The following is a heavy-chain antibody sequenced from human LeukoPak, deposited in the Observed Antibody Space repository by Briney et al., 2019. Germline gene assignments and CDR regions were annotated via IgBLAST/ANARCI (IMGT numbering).Heavy chain of an antibody. Sequence: GGSLRLSCAASGFTFSSYGMHWVRQAPGKGLEWVAVISYDGSNKYYADSAKGRFTISRDNSKNTLYLQMNSLRAEDTAVYYCAKDCSWGLDYWGQGTLVTVSS. CDR3: AKDCSWGLDY. V-gene: IGHV3-30*18. CDR1: GFTFSSYG. CDR2: ISYDGSNK. D-gene: IGHD3-10*02. J-gene: IGHJ4*02.